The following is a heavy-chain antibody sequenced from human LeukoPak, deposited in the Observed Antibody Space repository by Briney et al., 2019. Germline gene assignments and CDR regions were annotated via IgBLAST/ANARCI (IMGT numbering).Heavy chain of an antibody. J-gene: IGHJ4*02. V-gene: IGHV3-7*01. Sequence: GGSLRLSCAASGFTFSSYWMSWVRQAPGKGLEWVANIKQDGSEKYYVDSVKGRFTISRDNAKNSLYLQMNSLRAEDTAVFYCARTPRGYDYVWGSYRVYFDYWGQGTLVTVSS. CDR3: ARTPRGYDYVWGSYRVYFDY. CDR2: IKQDGSEK. D-gene: IGHD3-16*01. CDR1: GFTFSSYW.